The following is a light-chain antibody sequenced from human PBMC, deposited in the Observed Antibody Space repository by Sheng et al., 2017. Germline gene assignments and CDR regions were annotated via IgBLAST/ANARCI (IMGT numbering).Light chain of an antibody. CDR2: DVT. V-gene: IGLV2-14*03. Sequence: QSALTQPASVSGSPGQSIAISCTGTSSDVGGYNYVSWYQHRPGEPPKLLLYDVTNRPSGVSNRFSGSKSGSTASLTISGLQAEDEADYYCSSYTSSSTLVFGTGTKGLRP. J-gene: IGLJ1*01. CDR1: SSDVGGYNY. CDR3: SSYTSSSTLV.